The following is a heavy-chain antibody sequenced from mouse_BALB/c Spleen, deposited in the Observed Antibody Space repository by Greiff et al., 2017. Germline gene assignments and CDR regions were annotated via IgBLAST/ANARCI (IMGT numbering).Heavy chain of an antibody. Sequence: QVQLKESGPGLVAPSQSLSITCTVSGFSLTSYGVHWVCQPPGKGLEWLGVIWAGGSTNYNSALMSRLSISKDNSKSQVFLKMNSLQTDDTAMYYCARLVLRPAWFAYWGQGTLVTVSA. CDR3: ARLVLRPAWFAY. CDR1: GFSLTSYG. CDR2: IWAGGST. J-gene: IGHJ3*01. V-gene: IGHV2-9*02. D-gene: IGHD1-2*01.